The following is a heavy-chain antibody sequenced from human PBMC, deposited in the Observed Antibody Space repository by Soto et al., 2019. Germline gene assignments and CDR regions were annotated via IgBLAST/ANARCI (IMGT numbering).Heavy chain of an antibody. CDR2: IYSGGST. V-gene: IGHV3-66*01. J-gene: IGHJ4*02. D-gene: IGHD3-16*02. CDR1: GFTVSSNY. CDR3: ARAAPYDYIWGSYRFDY. Sequence: GGSLRLSCAASGFTVSSNYMSWVRQAPGKGLEWVSVIYSGGSTYYADSVKGRFTISRDNSKNTLYLQMNSLRAEDTAVYYCARAAPYDYIWGSYRFDYWGQGTLVTVSS.